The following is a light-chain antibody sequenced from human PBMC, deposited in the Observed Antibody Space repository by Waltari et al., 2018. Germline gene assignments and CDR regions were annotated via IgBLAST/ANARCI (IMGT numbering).Light chain of an antibody. Sequence: QSVLTQPPSVSEAPRQRVTISCSGSSSNIGNNAVNWYQQLPGKAPKLLIYSDDLLPSGVSARFSGSKSGTSASLAISGLQSEDEADYYCAAWDDSLSGWVFGGGTKLTVL. J-gene: IGLJ3*02. CDR1: SSNIGNNA. CDR2: SDD. CDR3: AAWDDSLSGWV. V-gene: IGLV1-36*01.